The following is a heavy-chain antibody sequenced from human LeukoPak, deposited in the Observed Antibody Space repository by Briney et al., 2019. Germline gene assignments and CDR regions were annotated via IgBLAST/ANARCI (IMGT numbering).Heavy chain of an antibody. Sequence: GGSLRLSCAASGFTFSSYWMSWVRQAPGEGLEWVANINQGGSDKNYVNSVKGRFTVSRDNAKNTLYLQVNNLRAEDTAVYYCARGPNSNWSGLDFWGQGTLLTVSS. CDR1: GFTFSSYW. CDR2: INQGGSDK. D-gene: IGHD6-6*01. J-gene: IGHJ4*02. V-gene: IGHV3-7*01. CDR3: ARGPNSNWSGLDF.